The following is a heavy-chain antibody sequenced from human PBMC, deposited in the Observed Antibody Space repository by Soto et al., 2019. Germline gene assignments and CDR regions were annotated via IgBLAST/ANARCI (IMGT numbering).Heavy chain of an antibody. D-gene: IGHD2-8*01. CDR2: IYSGGST. CDR3: ARGHLGYCTNGVCA. V-gene: IGHV3-53*01. J-gene: IGHJ4*02. Sequence: EVQLVESGGGLIQPGGSLRLSCAASGFTVSSNYMSWVRQTPGKGLEWVSVIYSGGSTYYADSVKGRFTISRDNSKNTLYLQMNSLRPEDTAVYYCARGHLGYCTNGVCAWGQGTLVTVSS. CDR1: GFTVSSNY.